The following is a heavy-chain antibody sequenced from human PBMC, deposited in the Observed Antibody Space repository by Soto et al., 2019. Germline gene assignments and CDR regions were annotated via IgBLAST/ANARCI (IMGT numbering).Heavy chain of an antibody. J-gene: IGHJ4*02. CDR2: IYHSGST. D-gene: IGHD6-13*01. Sequence: QLQLQESGSGLVKPSQTLSLTCAVSGGSISSGGYSWSWIRQPPGNGLEWVGYIYHSGSTYYNPSLKSRVTTSVHRSKNQYSLKLSSVTAADTAVYYCARVLAAAGDQFDYWGQGALVTVSS. CDR3: ARVLAAAGDQFDY. V-gene: IGHV4-30-2*01. CDR1: GGSISSGGYS.